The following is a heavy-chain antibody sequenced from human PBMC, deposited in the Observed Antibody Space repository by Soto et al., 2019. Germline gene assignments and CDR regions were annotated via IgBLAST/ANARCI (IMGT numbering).Heavy chain of an antibody. CDR2: INVGSGNT. CDR3: ARDTETLGPRANDALDI. CDR1: GYTFSAYT. D-gene: IGHD3-3*02. J-gene: IGHJ3*02. V-gene: IGHV1-3*01. Sequence: ASVKVSCKAAGYTFSAYTMYWVRQAPGQSLEWMGWINVGSGNTRYSQNFQGRVSITRDTSASTVYMELTGLKSEDTAMYYCARDTETLGPRANDALDIWGQGTMVTVSS.